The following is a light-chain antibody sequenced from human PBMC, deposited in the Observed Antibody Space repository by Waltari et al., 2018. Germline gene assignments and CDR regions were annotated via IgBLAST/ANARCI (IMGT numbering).Light chain of an antibody. CDR3: SSYTTSSTYV. J-gene: IGLJ1*01. CDR1: RRYSGGYNF. Sequence: QSALTQPASVSGSPGTSITISSTGTRRYSGGYNFVRWYQQHPGKVPKLIIYDVTNRPSGVSNRFSGSKSGNTASLTISGLQAEDEADYYCSSYTTSSTYVFGTGTKVTVL. CDR2: DVT. V-gene: IGLV2-14*03.